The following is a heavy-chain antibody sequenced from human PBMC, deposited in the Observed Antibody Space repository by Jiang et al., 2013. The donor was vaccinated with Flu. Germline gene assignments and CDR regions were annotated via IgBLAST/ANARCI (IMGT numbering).Heavy chain of an antibody. CDR3: ARTSMIDYYGSGSYYPFDY. Sequence: VKVSCKASGYTFTNFGINWVRQAPGQGLEWMGWISGDTGNTIYSQKVQGRVTMTTDTSTTTAYMELSSLRSDDSAVYFCARTSMIDYYGSGSYYPFDYWGQGTLVTVSS. V-gene: IGHV1-18*01. CDR1: GYTFTNFG. J-gene: IGHJ4*02. D-gene: IGHD3-10*01. CDR2: ISGDTGNT.